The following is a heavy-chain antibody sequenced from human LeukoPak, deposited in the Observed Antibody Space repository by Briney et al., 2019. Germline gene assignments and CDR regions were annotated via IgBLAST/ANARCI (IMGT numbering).Heavy chain of an antibody. D-gene: IGHD1-26*01. J-gene: IGHJ5*02. V-gene: IGHV7-4-1*01. CDR3: ARLGGSYPRGWFDP. Sequence: ASVKVSCKAYGYTFTSYAMNWVRQGPGQGLEWMGRINTNTGNPTYAQGFTGRFVFSLETSVSTAYLQIGSLKAEDTAVYYCARLGGSYPRGWFDPWGQGTLVTVSS. CDR1: GYTFTSYA. CDR2: INTNTGNP.